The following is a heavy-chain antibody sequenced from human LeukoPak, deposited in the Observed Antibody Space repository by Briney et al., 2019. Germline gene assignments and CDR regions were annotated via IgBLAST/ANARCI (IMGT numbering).Heavy chain of an antibody. D-gene: IGHD1-26*01. V-gene: IGHV3-30*18. J-gene: IGHJ4*02. CDR3: AKEMATTNS. CDR1: GFTFSNYG. CDR2: ISYDGNNK. Sequence: PGGSLRLFCAASGFTFSNYGMHWVRQAPGKGLEWVAVISYDGNNKYYADSVKGRFTISRDNSKNTLYLQMNSLRAEDTAVYYCAKEMATTNSWGQGTLVTVSS.